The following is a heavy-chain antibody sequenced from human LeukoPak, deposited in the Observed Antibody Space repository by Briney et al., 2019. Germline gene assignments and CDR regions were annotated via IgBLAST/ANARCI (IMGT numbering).Heavy chain of an antibody. CDR2: IYYSGTT. Sequence: SETLPLTCIVSGGSISRTGYYWVWIRQPPGKGLEWIGSIYYSGTTYYNPSLKSRVTISVDTSKNQFSLKLSSVTAADTAVYYCRLWFGELGIDYWGQGTLVTVSS. CDR3: RLWFGELGIDY. D-gene: IGHD3-10*01. J-gene: IGHJ4*02. V-gene: IGHV4-39*01. CDR1: GGSISRTGYY.